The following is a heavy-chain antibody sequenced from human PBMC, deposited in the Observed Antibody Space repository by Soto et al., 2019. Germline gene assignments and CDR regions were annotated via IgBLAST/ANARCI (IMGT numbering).Heavy chain of an antibody. Sequence: PGGSLRLSCAASGFTFSSYGMHWVRQAPGKGLEWVAVIWYDGSNKYYADSVKGRFTISRDNSKNTLYLQMNSLRAEDTAVYYCARDVVVVVAATEVNWFDPWGQGTLVTVSS. CDR2: IWYDGSNK. CDR1: GFTFSSYG. V-gene: IGHV3-30*19. CDR3: ARDVVVVVAATEVNWFDP. J-gene: IGHJ5*02. D-gene: IGHD2-15*01.